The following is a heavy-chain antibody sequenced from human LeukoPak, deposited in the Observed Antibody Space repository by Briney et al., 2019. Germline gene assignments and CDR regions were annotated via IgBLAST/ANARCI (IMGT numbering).Heavy chain of an antibody. J-gene: IGHJ3*02. CDR2: ISSSSSYI. Sequence: GGSLRLSCAASGFTFSSYSMNWVRQAPGKGLEWVSSISSSSSYIYYADSVKGRFTISRDNAKNSLYLQMNSLRAEDTAVYYCARDGVYVDSNFDIWAKGQWSPSLQ. CDR1: GFTFSSYS. D-gene: IGHD4-17*01. V-gene: IGHV3-21*01. CDR3: ARDGVYVDSNFDI.